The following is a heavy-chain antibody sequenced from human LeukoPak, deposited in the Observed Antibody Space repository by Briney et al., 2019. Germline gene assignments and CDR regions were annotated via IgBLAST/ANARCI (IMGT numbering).Heavy chain of an antibody. Sequence: GGSLRLSCVASGFTFADHAMHWVRRAPGQGLEWVTGINWDNDGIVYAASVRGRFTVSRDNAKNTLYLQMNSLRTEDTAVYFCARRLYCSGDACYTGPDAFDLWGQGTMVTVSS. CDR1: GFTFADHA. J-gene: IGHJ3*01. CDR2: INWDNDGI. CDR3: ARRLYCSGDACYTGPDAFDL. V-gene: IGHV3-9*01. D-gene: IGHD2-15*01.